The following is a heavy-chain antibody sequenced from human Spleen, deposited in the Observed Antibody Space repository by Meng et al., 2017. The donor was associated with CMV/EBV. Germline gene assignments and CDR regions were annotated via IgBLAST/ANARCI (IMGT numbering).Heavy chain of an antibody. CDR3: AKDWGNRYYYYGMDV. J-gene: IGHJ6*02. Sequence: GGSLRLSCAASGFTFSSYAVHWVRQAPGKGLEWVAVISYDGSNKYYPDSVKGRFTISRDNSKNTLYLQMNSLRAEDTAVYYCAKDWGNRYYYYGMDVWGQGTTVTVSS. V-gene: IGHV3-30-3*01. CDR2: ISYDGSNK. CDR1: GFTFSSYA. D-gene: IGHD3-16*01.